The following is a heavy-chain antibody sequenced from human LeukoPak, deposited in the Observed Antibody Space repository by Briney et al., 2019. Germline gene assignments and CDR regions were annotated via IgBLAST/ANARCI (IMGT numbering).Heavy chain of an antibody. CDR2: INAGNGNT. CDR3: ARERVYCSSTSCYPSYFDY. J-gene: IGHJ4*02. V-gene: IGHV1-3*01. D-gene: IGHD2-2*01. Sequence: ASVKVSCKASGYTFTSYAMHWVRQAPGQRLEWMGWINAGNGNTKYSQKFQGRVTITRDTSASTAYMELSSLRSEDTAVYYCARERVYCSSTSCYPSYFDYWDQGTLVTVSS. CDR1: GYTFTSYA.